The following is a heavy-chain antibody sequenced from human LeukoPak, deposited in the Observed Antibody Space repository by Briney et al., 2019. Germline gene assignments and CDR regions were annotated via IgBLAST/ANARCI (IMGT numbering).Heavy chain of an antibody. CDR3: AGPIFGAPEYYYGMDV. J-gene: IGHJ6*02. V-gene: IGHV4-4*02. CDR1: GGSISSSNW. CDR2: IYHSGST. D-gene: IGHD3-3*01. Sequence: TSETLSLTCAVSGGSISSSNWWSWVRQPPGKGLEWIGEIYHSGSTNYNPSLKSRVTISVDKSKNQFSLKLSSVTAADTAVYYCAGPIFGAPEYYYGMDVWGQGTTVTVSS.